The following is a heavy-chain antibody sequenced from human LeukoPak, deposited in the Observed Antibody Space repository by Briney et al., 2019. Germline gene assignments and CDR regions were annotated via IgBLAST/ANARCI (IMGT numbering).Heavy chain of an antibody. D-gene: IGHD2-8*01. CDR3: ARGVYDNYFDY. V-gene: IGHV1-2*02. CDR2: INPNSGGT. J-gene: IGHJ4*02. CDR1: GYTFTCNY. Sequence: ASVKVSCKASGYTFTCNYMHWVRQAPGQGLEWMGWINPNSGGTNSAQKFQGRVTMTRYTSNSTAYMELSRLRSDDTGVYYCARGVYDNYFDYWGQGTLVTVSS.